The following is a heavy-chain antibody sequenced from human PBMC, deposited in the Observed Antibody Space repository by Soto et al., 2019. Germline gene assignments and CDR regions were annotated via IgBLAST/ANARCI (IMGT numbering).Heavy chain of an antibody. CDR3: ERGARFRCSGVLCFSDGLFLS. Sequence: EVQLVESGGGLVQRGGSLRLSCAASGFTFGIYSMNCVRQAPGKGLEWISYINGSSYTMYYADSVKGRFIISRDNADNSLYLQMNSLRDADTDVYYCERGARFRCSGVLCFSDGLFLSWGQGTLVTVSS. V-gene: IGHV3-48*02. J-gene: IGHJ5*02. CDR2: INGSSYTM. D-gene: IGHD2-15*01. CDR1: GFTFGIYS.